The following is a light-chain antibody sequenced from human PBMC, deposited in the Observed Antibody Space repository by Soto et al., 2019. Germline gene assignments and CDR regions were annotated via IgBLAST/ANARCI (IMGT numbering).Light chain of an antibody. CDR2: WAS. CDR1: QSVLYSSNNKNY. Sequence: DIVLTQSPDSLAVSLGERATIDCKSSQSVLYSSNNKNYLAWYQQKPGQPPKLLIHWASTRESGVPDRVSGSGSGTDFTLTISSLQAEDVAVYYCQQYYSTPLTFGGGTKVEIK. J-gene: IGKJ4*01. V-gene: IGKV4-1*01. CDR3: QQYYSTPLT.